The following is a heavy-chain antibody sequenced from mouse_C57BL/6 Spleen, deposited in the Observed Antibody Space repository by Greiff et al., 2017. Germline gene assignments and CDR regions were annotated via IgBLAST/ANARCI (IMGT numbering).Heavy chain of an antibody. J-gene: IGHJ3*01. CDR1: GYTFTSYW. CDR3: ALLYDYDRFAY. CDR2: IDPSDSYT. Sequence: QVQLQQPGAELVMPGASVKLSCKASGYTFTSYWMHWVKQRPGQGLEWIGEIDPSDSYTNYNQKFKGKSTLTVDKSSSTAYRQLSSLTSEDSAVYYCALLYDYDRFAYWGQGTLVTVSA. D-gene: IGHD2-4*01. V-gene: IGHV1-69*01.